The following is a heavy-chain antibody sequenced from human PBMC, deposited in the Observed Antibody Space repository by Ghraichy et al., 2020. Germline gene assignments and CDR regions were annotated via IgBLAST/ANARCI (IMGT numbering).Heavy chain of an antibody. CDR3: ARDFASSAFGF. J-gene: IGHJ4*02. CDR1: GASITTSS. V-gene: IGHV4-59*01. Sequence: SQTLSLTCTVSGASITTSSWNWIRQIPGKGLEWIGYISNDGTTNYNPSLKSRVTISIDTSRNQFFLNLNSVTAADTAVYFCARDFASSAFGFWGQGTLVTVSS. CDR2: ISNDGTT. D-gene: IGHD3-3*02.